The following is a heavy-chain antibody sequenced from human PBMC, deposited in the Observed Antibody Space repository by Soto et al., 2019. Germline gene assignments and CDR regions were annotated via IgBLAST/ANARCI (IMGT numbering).Heavy chain of an antibody. D-gene: IGHD2-8*02. Sequence: EVQLLESGGGLVQPGGSLRLSCAASGFTFSNYAMTWVRQAPGKGLEWVSSISGSGVSTYYPDSVKGRFTISRDNSKNTLYLQMSSLTADDTALYYCAKSTGNWYFDLWGRGTLVTVSS. CDR1: GFTFSNYA. V-gene: IGHV3-23*01. CDR2: ISGSGVST. J-gene: IGHJ2*01. CDR3: AKSTGNWYFDL.